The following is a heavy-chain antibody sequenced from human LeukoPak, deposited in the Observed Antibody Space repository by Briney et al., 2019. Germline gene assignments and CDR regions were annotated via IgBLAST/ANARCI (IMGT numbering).Heavy chain of an antibody. CDR2: TSSSDAGT. D-gene: IGHD5-12*01. CDR3: ARQGGYLHLGSYFDY. Sequence: ETLSLTCTVSGGSISSSSYYWGWIRQPPGKGLEWVSATSSSDAGTYYADSVRGRFTISRDNSKNTLYLQMNSLRAEDTALYYCARQGGYLHLGSYFDYWGQGTLVTVSS. V-gene: IGHV3-23*01. J-gene: IGHJ4*02. CDR1: GGSISSSSYY.